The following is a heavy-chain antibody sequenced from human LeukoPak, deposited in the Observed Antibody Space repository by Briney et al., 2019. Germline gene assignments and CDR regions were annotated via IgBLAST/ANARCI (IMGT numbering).Heavy chain of an antibody. CDR2: IYSGGST. V-gene: IGHV3-66*01. J-gene: IGHJ6*02. Sequence: SGGSLRLSCAASGFTVSSNYMSWVRQAPGKGLEWASVIYSGGSTYYADSVKGRFTISRDNSKNTLYLQMNSLRAEDTAVYYCARSVDPLYYYYGMYVWGQGTTVTVSS. D-gene: IGHD3/OR15-3a*01. CDR1: GFTVSSNY. CDR3: ARSVDPLYYYYGMYV.